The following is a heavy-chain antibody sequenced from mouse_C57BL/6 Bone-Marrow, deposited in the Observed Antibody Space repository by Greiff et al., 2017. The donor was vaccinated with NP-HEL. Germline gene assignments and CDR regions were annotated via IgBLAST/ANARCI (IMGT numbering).Heavy chain of an antibody. CDR1: GYTFTEYT. Sequence: QVQLQQSGAELVKPGASVRLSCKASGYTFTEYTIHWVKQRSGQGLEWIGWFYPGSGRIKYNEKFKDKATLTADKSSSTVYMELSRLTSEDSAVYFCARHEGPSTGHYYAMDYWGQGTSVTVSS. D-gene: IGHD4-1*02. V-gene: IGHV1-62-2*01. J-gene: IGHJ4*01. CDR2: FYPGSGRI. CDR3: ARHEGPSTGHYYAMDY.